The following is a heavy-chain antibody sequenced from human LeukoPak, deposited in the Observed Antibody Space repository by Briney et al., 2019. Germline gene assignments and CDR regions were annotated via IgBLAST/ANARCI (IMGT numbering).Heavy chain of an antibody. CDR2: IYYSGST. CDR3: ASPLRGDIVVVPAAYHAFDI. Sequence: PSETLSLTCTVSGGSISSSSYYWGWIRQPPGKGLEWIGSIYYSGSTYYNPSLKSRVTISVDTSKNQFSLKLSSVTAADTAVYYCASPLRGDIVVVPAAYHAFDIWSKGQWSPSLQ. D-gene: IGHD2-2*01. J-gene: IGHJ3*02. V-gene: IGHV4-39*07. CDR1: GGSISSSSYY.